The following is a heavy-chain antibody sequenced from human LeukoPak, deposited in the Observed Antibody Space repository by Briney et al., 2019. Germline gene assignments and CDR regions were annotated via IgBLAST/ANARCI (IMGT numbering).Heavy chain of an antibody. V-gene: IGHV3-30*02. Sequence: GGSLRLSCTASSFTLTNYAMTWVRQAPGKGLEWVAFIRFDGTSEFYADSVKARFTISRDNSQNTVSLQLNNLRIEDTALYYCAKTSLSDPSGHYYYMDVWGKGTTVTVSS. CDR1: SFTLTNYA. J-gene: IGHJ6*03. CDR2: IRFDGTSE. CDR3: AKTSLSDPSGHYYYMDV. D-gene: IGHD3-3*01.